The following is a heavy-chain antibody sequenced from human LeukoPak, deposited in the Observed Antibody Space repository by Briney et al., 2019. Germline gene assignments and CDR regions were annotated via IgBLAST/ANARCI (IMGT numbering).Heavy chain of an antibody. Sequence: PSETLSLTCTVSGGSISSHYWSWIRQPPGKGLEWIGYIYHSGSTNYNASLKSRVTISVDTSKNQFSLKLSSVTAADTAVYYCATGSSSWYQANWGQGTLVTVSS. CDR3: ATGSSSWYQAN. V-gene: IGHV4-59*11. J-gene: IGHJ4*02. CDR1: GGSISSHY. D-gene: IGHD6-13*01. CDR2: IYHSGST.